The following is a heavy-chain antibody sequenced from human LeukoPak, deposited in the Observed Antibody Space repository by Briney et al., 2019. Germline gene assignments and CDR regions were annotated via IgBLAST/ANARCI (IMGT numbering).Heavy chain of an antibody. V-gene: IGHV1-3*01. D-gene: IGHD7-27*01. CDR3: ARDGVVGTGIAFDI. CDR2: INAGNGNT. J-gene: IGHJ3*02. Sequence: ASVKVSCKASGYTFTSYYMHWVRQAPGQRLEWMGWINAGNGNTKYSQKFQGRVTITSDTSASTAYMELSSLRSEDTAVYYCARDGVVGTGIAFDIWGQGTLVTVSS. CDR1: GYTFTSYY.